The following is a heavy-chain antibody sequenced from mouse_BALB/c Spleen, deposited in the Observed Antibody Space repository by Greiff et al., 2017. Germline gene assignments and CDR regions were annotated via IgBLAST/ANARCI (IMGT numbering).Heavy chain of an antibody. D-gene: IGHD1-1*01. CDR2: IYPGDGDT. J-gene: IGHJ2*01. Sequence: VQLQESGAELVRPGSSVKISCKASGYAFSSYWMNWVKQRPGQGLEWIGQIYPGDGDTNYNGKFKGKATLTADKSSSTAYMRLSSLTSEDSAVYFCAKDYYGSSYFDYWGQGTTLTVSS. CDR1: GYAFSSYW. V-gene: IGHV1-80*01. CDR3: AKDYYGSSYFDY.